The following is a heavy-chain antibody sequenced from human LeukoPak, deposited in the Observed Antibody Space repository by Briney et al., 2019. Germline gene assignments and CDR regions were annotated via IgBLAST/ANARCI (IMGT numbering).Heavy chain of an antibody. D-gene: IGHD3-10*01. J-gene: IGHJ4*02. CDR2: IKPDGSET. CDR3: ARDGGELWPLDE. Sequence: PSGSLRLSCVASGFPFKGYWMTWVRQSPGKGLHSVANIKPDGSETTYLDSLKGRFTISRDNARDSLFLEMNNLRVDDTAVYYCARDGGELWPLDEWGQGNLVTVSS. CDR1: GFPFKGYW. V-gene: IGHV3-7*01.